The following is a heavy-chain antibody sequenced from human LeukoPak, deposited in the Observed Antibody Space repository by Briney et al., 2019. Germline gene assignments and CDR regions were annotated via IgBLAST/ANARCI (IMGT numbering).Heavy chain of an antibody. Sequence: GASVTVSFNSSVYTFAIYDINWVRLPPAQGLERMGWMNPNSSNRGNAQKFQGRITMTTDTSITTAYMVLSGLRSDDTALYYCVRGGERANYYGPGEPPNWFGGWGQGTLVIVSS. J-gene: IGHJ5*02. D-gene: IGHD3-10*01. CDR3: VRGGERANYYGPGEPPNWFGG. CDR2: MNPNSSNR. V-gene: IGHV1-8*01. CDR1: VYTFAIYD.